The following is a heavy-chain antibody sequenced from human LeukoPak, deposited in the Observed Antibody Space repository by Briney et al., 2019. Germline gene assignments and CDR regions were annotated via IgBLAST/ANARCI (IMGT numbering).Heavy chain of an antibody. Sequence: PGGSLRLSRVASGFTVSSNYMNWVRQAPGKGLEWVSVIYSGGSTYYADSVKGRFTISRDNSKNTLYLQMNSLRAEDTAVYYCARWFGELFTNYYYYYYMDVWGKGTTVTISS. J-gene: IGHJ6*03. D-gene: IGHD3-10*01. CDR1: GFTVSSNY. CDR2: IYSGGST. V-gene: IGHV3-53*01. CDR3: ARWFGELFTNYYYYYYMDV.